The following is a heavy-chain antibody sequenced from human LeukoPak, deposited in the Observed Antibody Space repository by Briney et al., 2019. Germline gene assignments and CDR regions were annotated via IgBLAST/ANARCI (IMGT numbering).Heavy chain of an antibody. J-gene: IGHJ4*02. CDR2: IKQDGGET. V-gene: IGHV3-7*01. CDR3: TREDHSNYNY. D-gene: IGHD4-11*01. CDR1: GFTFSSYA. Sequence: GGSLRLSCAASGFTFSSYAMSWVRQAPGKGLEWVANIKQDGGETFYVDSVKGRFTISRDNAKNSLYLQMNSLRAEDTAVYYCTREDHSNYNYWGQGTLVTVSS.